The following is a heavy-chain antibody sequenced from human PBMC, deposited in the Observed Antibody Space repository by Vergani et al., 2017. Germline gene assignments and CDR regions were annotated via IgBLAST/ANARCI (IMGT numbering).Heavy chain of an antibody. V-gene: IGHV1-18*04. CDR3: ALCSTDYSPYYYYGMDV. CDR2: ISAYNGNT. J-gene: IGHJ6*02. Sequence: QAQLVQSGAEVKKPGASVKVSCKASGYTFTSYGISWVRQAPGQGLEWMGWISAYNGNTNYAQKLQGRVTMTTDTSTSTAYMELRSLRSDDTAVYYCALCSTDYSPYYYYGMDVWGQGTTVTVSS. D-gene: IGHD4-11*01. CDR1: GYTFTSYG.